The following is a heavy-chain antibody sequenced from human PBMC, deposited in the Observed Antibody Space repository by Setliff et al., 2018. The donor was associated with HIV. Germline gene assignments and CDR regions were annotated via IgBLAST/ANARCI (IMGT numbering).Heavy chain of an antibody. D-gene: IGHD2-15*01. Sequence: PGGSLRLSCAASGFTFSSYAMHWVRQAPGKGLEWVAVISYDGSNKYYADSVKGRFTISRDNSKNTLFLQMNSLRAEDTAVYYCARVYCSGGSCYSYYYYYMDVWGKGTTVTVSS. CDR3: ARVYCSGGSCYSYYYYYMDV. CDR2: ISYDGSNK. J-gene: IGHJ6*03. V-gene: IGHV3-30*01. CDR1: GFTFSSYA.